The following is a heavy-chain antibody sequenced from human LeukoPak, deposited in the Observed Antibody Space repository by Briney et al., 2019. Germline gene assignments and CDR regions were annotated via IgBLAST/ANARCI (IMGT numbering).Heavy chain of an antibody. Sequence: SQTLSLTCAISGDSVSSNSAAWNWIRQSPSRGLEWLGRTYYRSKWYNDYAVSVKSRITINPDTSKNQFSLQLNSVTPEDTAVYYCTVSGPNPNAFDIWGQGTMVTASS. CDR3: TVSGPNPNAFDI. V-gene: IGHV6-1*01. D-gene: IGHD4/OR15-4a*01. J-gene: IGHJ3*02. CDR1: GDSVSSNSAA. CDR2: TYYRSKWYN.